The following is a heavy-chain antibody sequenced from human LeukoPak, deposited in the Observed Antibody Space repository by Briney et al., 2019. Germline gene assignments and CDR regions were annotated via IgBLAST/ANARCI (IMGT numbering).Heavy chain of an antibody. CDR2: INPNSGGT. CDR1: GYTXTGYY. Sequence: ASVKVSCKASGYTXTGYYMHWVRQAPGQGLEWMGWINPNSGGTNYAQKFHGRVTMTRDTSITTAYMELSRLRSDDTAVYYCARACSGGSCYYYYGMDVWGQGTTVTVSS. J-gene: IGHJ6*02. CDR3: ARACSGGSCYYYYGMDV. V-gene: IGHV1-2*02. D-gene: IGHD2-15*01.